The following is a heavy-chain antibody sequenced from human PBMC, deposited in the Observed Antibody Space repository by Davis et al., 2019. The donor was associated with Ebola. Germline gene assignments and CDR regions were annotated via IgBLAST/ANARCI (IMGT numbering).Heavy chain of an antibody. CDR3: AGSPYYYYGMDV. Sequence: GESPKIPRKGSGHSLTTYWIARVRQMPEKGLEWIGITYPGDSVTRYSPSFQVQVTISADKSISTAYLQWSSLKASDTAMYYCAGSPYYYYGMDVWGQGTTVTVSS. CDR1: GHSLTTYW. CDR2: TYPGDSVT. J-gene: IGHJ6*02. V-gene: IGHV5-51*01.